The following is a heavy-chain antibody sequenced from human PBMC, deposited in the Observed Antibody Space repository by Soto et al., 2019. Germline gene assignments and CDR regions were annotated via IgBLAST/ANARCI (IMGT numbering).Heavy chain of an antibody. CDR2: ISAYNGNT. V-gene: IGHV1-18*04. D-gene: IGHD2-2*01. Sequence: GASVKVSCKASGYTFTSYGISWVRQAPGQGLEWMGWISAYNGNTNYAQKLQGRVTMTTDTSTSTAYMELRSLRSDDTAVYYCAREDIVVVPAWHSSGWYSWFDPWGQGTLVTVSS. CDR3: AREDIVVVPAWHSSGWYSWFDP. J-gene: IGHJ5*02. CDR1: GYTFTSYG.